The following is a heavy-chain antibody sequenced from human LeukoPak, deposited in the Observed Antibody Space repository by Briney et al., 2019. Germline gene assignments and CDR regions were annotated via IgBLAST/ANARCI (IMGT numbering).Heavy chain of an antibody. Sequence: ETLSLTCTVSGGSISSYYWSWIRQPPGKGLEWIGYIYYSGSTNYNPSLKSRVTISVDTSKNQFSLKLSSVTAADTAVYYCAGDFWSGYYQYYWGQGTLVTASS. CDR2: IYYSGST. D-gene: IGHD3-3*01. V-gene: IGHV4-59*01. CDR1: GGSISSYY. CDR3: AGDFWSGYYQYY. J-gene: IGHJ4*02.